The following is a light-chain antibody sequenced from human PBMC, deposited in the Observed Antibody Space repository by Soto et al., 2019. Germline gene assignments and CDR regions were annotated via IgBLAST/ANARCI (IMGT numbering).Light chain of an antibody. CDR3: CSYAGNYPFV. CDR1: SGDVGAYNY. Sequence: QSVLTQPRSVSGSPGQSVTISCTGTSGDVGAYNYVSWYQQHPGKAPKLMIYDVSKRPSGVPDRFSGSKSGNSASLTISGLQAEDEADYYCCSYAGNYPFVFGTGTKLTVL. J-gene: IGLJ1*01. CDR2: DVS. V-gene: IGLV2-11*01.